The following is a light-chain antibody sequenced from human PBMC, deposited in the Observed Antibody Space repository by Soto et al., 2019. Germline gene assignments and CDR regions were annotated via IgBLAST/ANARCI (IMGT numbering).Light chain of an antibody. J-gene: IGKJ4*01. Sequence: EIVLTQSPAPLSLSPGERATLSCRASQSVSSYLGWYQQKPGQAPRLLIYDASNRATGIPARFSGSGSGTDFTLTISSLEPEDVAVYYCQHRSNWPLTFGGGTKVDI. V-gene: IGKV3-11*01. CDR1: QSVSSY. CDR2: DAS. CDR3: QHRSNWPLT.